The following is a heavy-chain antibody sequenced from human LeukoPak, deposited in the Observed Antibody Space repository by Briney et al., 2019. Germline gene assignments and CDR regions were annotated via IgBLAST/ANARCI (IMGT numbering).Heavy chain of an antibody. Sequence: SETLSLTCTVSGGSISSYYWSWIRQPAGKGLEWIGRIYTSGSTNYNPSLKSRVTISVDTSKNQFSLNLSSVTAADTAVYYCARDGSGYDYYYFYYMDVWGKGTTVTVSS. CDR2: IYTSGST. J-gene: IGHJ6*03. CDR1: GGSISSYY. CDR3: ARDGSGYDYYYFYYMDV. D-gene: IGHD3-22*01. V-gene: IGHV4-4*07.